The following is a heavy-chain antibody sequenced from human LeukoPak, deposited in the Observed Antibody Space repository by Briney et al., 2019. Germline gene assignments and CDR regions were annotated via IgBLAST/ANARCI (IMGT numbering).Heavy chain of an antibody. CDR3: ARVRLAFPPYCSSTSCYLPDAFDI. J-gene: IGHJ3*02. CDR2: ISAYNGNT. V-gene: IGHV1-18*01. D-gene: IGHD2-2*01. CDR1: GYTFTSYG. Sequence: ASVKVSCKASGYTFTSYGISWVRRAPGQGLEWMGWISAYNGNTNYAQKLQGRVTMTTDTSTSTAYMELRSLRSDDTAVYYCARVRLAFPPYCSSTSCYLPDAFDIWGQGTMVTVSS.